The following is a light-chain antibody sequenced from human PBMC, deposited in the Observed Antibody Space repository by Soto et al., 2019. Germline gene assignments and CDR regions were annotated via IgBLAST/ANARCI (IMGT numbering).Light chain of an antibody. Sequence: ENVLTQSPGTLSLSPGERATLACRASQSVSSSYLAWYQQKPGQAPSLLVYAASSRATGIPDRFSGSGSGTDFTLTISRLEPEDFAVYYCQQYGTSPLTFGRGTKVEIK. CDR1: QSVSSSY. CDR2: AAS. J-gene: IGKJ4*01. V-gene: IGKV3-20*01. CDR3: QQYGTSPLT.